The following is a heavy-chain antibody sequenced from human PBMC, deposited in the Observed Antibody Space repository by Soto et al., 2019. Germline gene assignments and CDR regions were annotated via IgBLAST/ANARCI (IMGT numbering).Heavy chain of an antibody. D-gene: IGHD4-17*01. J-gene: IGHJ4*02. CDR2: IYYTRST. CDR3: AKAGSYGGLY. Sequence: SETLSLTCTVSGGSISSGGYYWSWIRQPPGKGLEWIGYIYYTRSTNYSPSLKSRVTISVDTSKNQFYLKVTSVTAADTAVYYCAKAGSYGGLYWGQGTLVTVSS. CDR1: GGSISSGGYY. V-gene: IGHV4-61*08.